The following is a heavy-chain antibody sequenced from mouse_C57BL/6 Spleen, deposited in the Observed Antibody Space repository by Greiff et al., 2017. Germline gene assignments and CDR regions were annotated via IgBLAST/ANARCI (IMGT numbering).Heavy chain of an antibody. CDR1: GYTFTDYN. J-gene: IGHJ3*01. CDR3: ARPPYYYGSSTWFAY. V-gene: IGHV1-22*01. CDR2: INPNNGGT. D-gene: IGHD1-1*01. Sequence: EVKLQQSGPELVKPGASVKMSCKASGYTFTDYNMHWVKQSHGKSLEWIGYINPNNGGTSYNQKFKGKATLTVNKSSSTAYMELRSLTSEDSAVYYCARPPYYYGSSTWFAYWGQGTLVTVSA.